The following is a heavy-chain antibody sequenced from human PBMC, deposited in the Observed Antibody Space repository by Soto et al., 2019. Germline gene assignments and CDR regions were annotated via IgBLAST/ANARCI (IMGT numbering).Heavy chain of an antibody. Sequence: KTSETLSLTCAVYGGSFSGYYWSWIRQPPGKGLEWIGEINHSGSTNYNPSLKSRVTISVDTSKNQFPLKLSSVTAADTAVYYCARRGQRLYAYWGQGTLVTVSS. CDR3: ARRGQRLYAY. J-gene: IGHJ4*02. V-gene: IGHV4-34*01. D-gene: IGHD2-2*02. CDR2: INHSGST. CDR1: GGSFSGYY.